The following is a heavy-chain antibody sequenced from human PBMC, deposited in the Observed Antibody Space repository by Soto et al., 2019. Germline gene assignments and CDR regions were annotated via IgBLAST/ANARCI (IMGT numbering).Heavy chain of an antibody. V-gene: IGHV5-51*01. CDR2: IYPGDSDT. J-gene: IGHJ6*02. Sequence: GESLKISCKGSGYSFTSYWIGWVRQMPGKGLEWMGIIYPGDSDTRYSPSFQGQVTISADKSISTACLQWSSLKASDTAMYYCARNGRITIFGVVNYYYYGMDVWGQGTTVTVSS. CDR3: ARNGRITIFGVVNYYYYGMDV. CDR1: GYSFTSYW. D-gene: IGHD3-3*01.